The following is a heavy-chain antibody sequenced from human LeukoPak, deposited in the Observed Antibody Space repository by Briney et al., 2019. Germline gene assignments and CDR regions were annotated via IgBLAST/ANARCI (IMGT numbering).Heavy chain of an antibody. Sequence: GGSLRLSCAASGFTFSSYSMNWVRQAPGKGLEGLSYISGSSSTIYYADSVKGRFTISRDNAKNSLYLQMNSLRAEDTAVYYCAREQQLVYEYWGQGTLVTVSS. J-gene: IGHJ4*02. D-gene: IGHD6-13*01. CDR1: GFTFSSYS. V-gene: IGHV3-48*01. CDR2: ISGSSSTI. CDR3: AREQQLVYEY.